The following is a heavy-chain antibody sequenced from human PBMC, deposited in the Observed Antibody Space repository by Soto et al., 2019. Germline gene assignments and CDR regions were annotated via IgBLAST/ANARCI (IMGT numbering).Heavy chain of an antibody. CDR2: MNPNSGKT. V-gene: IGHV1-8*01. CDR3: ARGGEYPQDIVVVVDATLDY. D-gene: IGHD2-15*01. Sequence: QVQLVQSGAEVKKPGASVKVSCKASGYTFTSYDINWVRQATGQGLEWMGWMNPNSGKTGYAQKFQGRVTMTRNTSISTAYMELSSLRSEDTAVYYCARGGEYPQDIVVVVDATLDYWGQGTLVTVSS. J-gene: IGHJ4*02. CDR1: GYTFTSYD.